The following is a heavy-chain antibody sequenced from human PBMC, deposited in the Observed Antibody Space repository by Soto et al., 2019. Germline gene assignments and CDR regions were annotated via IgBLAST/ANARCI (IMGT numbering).Heavy chain of an antibody. Sequence: SVKVSFNASGLTFSTSAVQLLRHSRGQRLEWIGWIVVGSGSTKYAQNFQGRVTITRDTSASTVYMVLSSLRSEDTAMYFCARGIWTGHSLAYYFDSWGQGTLVTVSS. J-gene: IGHJ4*02. V-gene: IGHV1-58*01. CDR1: GLTFSTSA. CDR3: ARGIWTGHSLAYYFDS. CDR2: IVVGSGST. D-gene: IGHD3-9*01.